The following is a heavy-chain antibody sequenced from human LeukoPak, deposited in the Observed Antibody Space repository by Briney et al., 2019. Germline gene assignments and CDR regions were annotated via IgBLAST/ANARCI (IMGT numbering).Heavy chain of an antibody. Sequence: GASVKVSCKASGYTFTSYDINWVRQATGQGLEWMGWMNPNSGNTGYAQKFQGRVTITRNTSISTAYMELSSLRSEDTAVYYCARVRVTMSGYYFDYWGQGTLVTVSS. CDR3: ARVRVTMSGYYFDY. CDR2: MNPNSGNT. D-gene: IGHD3-22*01. J-gene: IGHJ4*02. V-gene: IGHV1-8*03. CDR1: GYTFTSYD.